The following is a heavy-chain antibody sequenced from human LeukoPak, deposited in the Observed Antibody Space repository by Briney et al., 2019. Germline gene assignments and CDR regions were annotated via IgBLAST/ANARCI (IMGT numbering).Heavy chain of an antibody. Sequence: PGGSLRLSCVASGFTFSDYGMSWVRLAPGKGLEWVSVISDSGVGTYYADSVKGRFTISRDNSKNTLFLQLNSLRAEDTAVYYCATTLTNLLPRMYFTYWGQGTLVTVSS. CDR3: ATTLTNLLPRMYFTY. J-gene: IGHJ4*02. CDR1: GFTFSDYG. D-gene: IGHD2/OR15-2a*01. CDR2: ISDSGVGT. V-gene: IGHV3-23*01.